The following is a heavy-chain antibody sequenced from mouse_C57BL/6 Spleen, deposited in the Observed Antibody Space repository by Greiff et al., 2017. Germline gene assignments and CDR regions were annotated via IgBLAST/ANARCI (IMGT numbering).Heavy chain of an antibody. J-gene: IGHJ3*01. CDR2: IDPETGGT. D-gene: IGHD1-1*01. CDR3: TRRGSSY. V-gene: IGHV1-15*01. CDR1: GYTFTDYE. Sequence: VQLQQSGAELVRPGASVTLSCKVSGYTFTDYEMHWVKQTPVHGLEWIGAIDPETGGTAYNQKFKGKAILTADKSSSTAYMELRSLTSEDSAVYYCTRRGSSYWCQGTLVTVSA.